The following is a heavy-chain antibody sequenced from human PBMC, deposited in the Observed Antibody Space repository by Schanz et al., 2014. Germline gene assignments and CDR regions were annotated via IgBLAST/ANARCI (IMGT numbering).Heavy chain of an antibody. J-gene: IGHJ5*02. CDR2: IYTSGST. CDR1: GGSISSFY. Sequence: QVQLQESGPGLVKSSETLSLTCTVSGGSISSFYWGWIRQPAGKGLEWIGRIYTSGSTNYNPSLKSGVPMPLDTSKNQFSLKLSSVTAADTAVYYCARDRGYDFSFDPWGQGTLVTVSS. V-gene: IGHV4-4*07. CDR3: ARDRGYDFSFDP. D-gene: IGHD3-3*01.